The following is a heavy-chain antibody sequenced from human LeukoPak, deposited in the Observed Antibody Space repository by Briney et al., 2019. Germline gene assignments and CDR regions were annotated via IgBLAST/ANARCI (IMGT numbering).Heavy chain of an antibody. CDR2: INHSGST. CDR1: GGSFSGYY. Sequence: SETLSLTCVVYGGSFSGYYWSWIRQPPGKGLEWIGEINHSGSTNYNPSLKSRVTISVDTSKNQFSLKLSSVTAADTAVYYCARLIMITIGGPKSFHYWGQGTLVTVSS. V-gene: IGHV4-34*01. CDR3: ARLIMITIGGPKSFHY. J-gene: IGHJ4*02. D-gene: IGHD3-16*01.